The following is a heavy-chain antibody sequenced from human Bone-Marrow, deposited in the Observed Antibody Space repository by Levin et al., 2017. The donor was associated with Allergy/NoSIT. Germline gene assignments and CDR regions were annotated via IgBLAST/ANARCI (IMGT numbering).Heavy chain of an antibody. CDR2: INPNSGGP. J-gene: IGHJ4*02. V-gene: IGHV1-2*02. Sequence: ASVKVSCKASGYTFTGYYLHWVRQAPGQGPEWMGWINPNSGGPNYAQKFQGRVTMTRDTSISTAYMELSRLRSDDTAAYYCARLSHYNDSCWGPGTLVTVSS. D-gene: IGHD3-22*01. CDR1: GYTFTGYY. CDR3: ARLSHYNDSC.